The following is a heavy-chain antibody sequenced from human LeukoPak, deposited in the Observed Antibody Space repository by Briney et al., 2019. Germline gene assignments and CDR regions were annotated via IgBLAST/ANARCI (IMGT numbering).Heavy chain of an antibody. V-gene: IGHV3-7*01. CDR3: ARGGFGSWDN. CDR1: GFTFSSYW. J-gene: IGHJ4*02. Sequence: PGGSLTLPCVASGFTFSSYWMNWVRQAPGKGLEWVAIIKPDGTEKFYADSVRGRFTISRDNAKNSLYLQMNSLRADDTAVYYCARGGFGSWDNWGQGALGTVSS. CDR2: IKPDGTEK. D-gene: IGHD3-10*01.